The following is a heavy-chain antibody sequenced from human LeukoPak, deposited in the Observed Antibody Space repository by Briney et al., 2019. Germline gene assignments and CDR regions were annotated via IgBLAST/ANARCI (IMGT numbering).Heavy chain of an antibody. CDR2: TYFRSKWYN. Sequence: SQTLSLTRAISGDSVSSNSAAWNWIRLSPSRGLEWLGRTYFRSKWYNDYAVSVAGRITIHPDTSKNQFSLQLNSVTPEDTAVYYCARDRLGMGYWGQGTLVTVSS. CDR3: ARDRLGMGY. D-gene: IGHD7-27*01. CDR1: GDSVSSNSAA. J-gene: IGHJ4*02. V-gene: IGHV6-1*01.